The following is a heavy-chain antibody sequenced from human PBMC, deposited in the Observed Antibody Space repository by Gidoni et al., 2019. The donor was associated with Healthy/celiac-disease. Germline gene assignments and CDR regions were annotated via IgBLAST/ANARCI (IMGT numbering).Heavy chain of an antibody. Sequence: QVQLVQSGSALKKPGASVKVSCKASGYTFTSYARNWVRQAPGQGLEWMGWINTNTGNPTYAQGFTGRFVFSLDTSVSTAYLQISSLKAEDTAVYYCARDDVLLWFGELYYYGMDVWGQGTTVTVSS. V-gene: IGHV7-4-1*02. J-gene: IGHJ6*02. CDR1: GYTFTSYA. D-gene: IGHD3-10*01. CDR3: ARDDVLLWFGELYYYGMDV. CDR2: INTNTGNP.